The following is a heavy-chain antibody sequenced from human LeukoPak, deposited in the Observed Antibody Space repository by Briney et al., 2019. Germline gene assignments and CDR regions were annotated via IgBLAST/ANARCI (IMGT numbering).Heavy chain of an antibody. CDR3: ARGGTSGFDY. D-gene: IGHD1-26*01. CDR2: IYSGGTT. J-gene: IGHJ4*02. V-gene: IGHV3-53*01. CDR1: GFTVSSNY. Sequence: GGSLRLSCAASGFTVSSNYMSWVRQAPGKGLEWVSIIYSGGTTYYADSVKGRFTISRDNSKNTLYFQMNNLRAEDTAVYYCARGGTSGFDYWGQGTLVTVSS.